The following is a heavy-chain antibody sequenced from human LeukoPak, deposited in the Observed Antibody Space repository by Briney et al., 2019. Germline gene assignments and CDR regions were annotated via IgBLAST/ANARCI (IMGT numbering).Heavy chain of an antibody. D-gene: IGHD1-26*01. CDR1: SGSFTNFYY. Sequence: SQTLSLTCTVSSGSFTNFYYWGWIRQQPGKGLEWIGNIYYTGTTFYNPSLKSRVTISTDTSKKYFSLKLTSVTVADTAVYYCARDVSERPRAFEFWGQGTVVTVSS. CDR2: IYYTGTT. J-gene: IGHJ3*01. CDR3: ARDVSERPRAFEF. V-gene: IGHV4-31*03.